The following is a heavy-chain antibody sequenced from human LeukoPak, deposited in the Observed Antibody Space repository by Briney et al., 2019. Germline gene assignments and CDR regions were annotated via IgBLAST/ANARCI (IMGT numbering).Heavy chain of an antibody. CDR3: ARIVFAAFDY. CDR2: INHSGST. V-gene: IGHV4-34*01. Sequence: PSETLSLTCAVYGGSFSGYYWSWIRQPPGKGLEWIGEINHSGSTSYNPSLKSRVTISVDTSKNQFSLKLSSVTAADTAVYYCARIVFAAFDYWGQGTLVTVSS. CDR1: GGSFSGYY. D-gene: IGHD3-3*01. J-gene: IGHJ4*02.